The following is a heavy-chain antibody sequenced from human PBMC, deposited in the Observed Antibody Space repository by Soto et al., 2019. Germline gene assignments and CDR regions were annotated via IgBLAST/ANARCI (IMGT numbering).Heavy chain of an antibody. CDR3: ARDAVYNDGLWLPDY. Sequence: GGSLRLSCAASGFTVTRNAMMWVRQAPGKGLEWVAGIIGAGTPYHADSVKGRFTISKDNSKNTLYLQMKGLRAEDTAVYYCARDAVYNDGLWLPDYWGPGTLVTVSS. V-gene: IGHV3-53*01. D-gene: IGHD1-1*01. CDR2: IIGAGTP. CDR1: GFTVTRNA. J-gene: IGHJ4*02.